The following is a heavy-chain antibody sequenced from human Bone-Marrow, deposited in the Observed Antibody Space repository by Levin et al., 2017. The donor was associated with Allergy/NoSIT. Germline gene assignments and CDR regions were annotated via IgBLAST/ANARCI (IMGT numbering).Heavy chain of an antibody. J-gene: IGHJ4*02. CDR1: GFTFGNHA. Sequence: GGSLRLSCAASGFTFGNHAMTWVRHAPGKGLEWVSTIRPNSERTYFADSVKGRFTVSRDDSLNMMYLQMNSLRVDDAAVYYCAREQGASGWYTVDFWGQGTLVTVSS. D-gene: IGHD6-13*01. CDR3: AREQGASGWYTVDF. CDR2: IRPNSERT. V-gene: IGHV3-23*01.